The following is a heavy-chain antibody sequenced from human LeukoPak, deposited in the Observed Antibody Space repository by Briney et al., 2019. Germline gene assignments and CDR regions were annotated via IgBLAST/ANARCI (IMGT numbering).Heavy chain of an antibody. D-gene: IGHD4-11*01. CDR1: GFTFSSYA. CDR2: LSASGGLT. V-gene: IGHV3-23*01. J-gene: IGHJ4*02. CDR3: VKGGSSYSEMDY. Sequence: GGSLRLSCAASGFTFSSYAMSWVRQAPGKGLEWVSGLSASGGLTYYSDSVKGRFTISRDNSKNTLYLQMNSLRADDTAVYYCVKGGSSYSEMDYWGQGTLVTVSS.